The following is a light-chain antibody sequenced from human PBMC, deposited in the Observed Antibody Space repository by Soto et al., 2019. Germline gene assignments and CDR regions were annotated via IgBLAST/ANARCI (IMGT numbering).Light chain of an antibody. V-gene: IGKV3-20*01. CDR1: QSVGSSY. CDR2: GAS. Sequence: EVLLTQSPGTRSLSPGERATLSCRASQSVGSSYLVWYQQKPGQAPRLLIYGASSRATGIPDRFSGSGSGTDFTLTISRLEPEDFAVYYCQHYGSSPFAFGPGTKVDIK. CDR3: QHYGSSPFA. J-gene: IGKJ3*01.